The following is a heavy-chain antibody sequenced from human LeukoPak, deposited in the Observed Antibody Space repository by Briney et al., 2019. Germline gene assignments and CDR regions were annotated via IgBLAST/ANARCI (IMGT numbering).Heavy chain of an antibody. CDR1: GFTSSSYR. J-gene: IGHJ6*03. CDR3: ARDPYSGNYGNYYYYHLDV. D-gene: IGHD1-26*01. Sequence: GGSLRLSCAASGFTSSSYRISWVRQAPGKGLEWVANIKQDGSEKYYVDSVKGRFTISRDNAKNSLYLQMNSLGPENTAVYYCARDPYSGNYGNYYYYHLDVWGKGTTVTISS. V-gene: IGHV3-7*01. CDR2: IKQDGSEK.